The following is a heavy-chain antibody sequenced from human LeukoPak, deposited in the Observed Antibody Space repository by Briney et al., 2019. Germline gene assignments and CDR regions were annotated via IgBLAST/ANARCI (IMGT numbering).Heavy chain of an antibody. CDR1: GGSFSGYY. D-gene: IGHD3-10*01. Sequence: KPPETLSLTCAVHGGSFSGYYWSWVRQPPGEGLGWIGEIYRTGNTNYDPSPRSRASITAYMSLNKFSLKLSAVTAADTAMYYCASQGHGPGYLDLWGRGTLVTVSS. CDR2: IYRTGNT. J-gene: IGHJ2*01. CDR3: ASQGHGPGYLDL. V-gene: IGHV4-34*01.